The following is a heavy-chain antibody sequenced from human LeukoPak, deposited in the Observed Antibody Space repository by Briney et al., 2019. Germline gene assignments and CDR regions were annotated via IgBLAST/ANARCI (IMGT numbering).Heavy chain of an antibody. CDR1: GGSFSGYY. V-gene: IGHV4-34*01. CDR2: INHSGST. J-gene: IGHJ4*02. Sequence: SETLFLTCAVYGGSFSGYYWSWIRQPPGKGLEWIGEINHSGSTNYNPSLKSRVTISVDTSKNQFSLKLSSVTAADTAVYYCALGYDSSGEDYWGQGTLVTVSS. CDR3: ALGYDSSGEDY. D-gene: IGHD3-22*01.